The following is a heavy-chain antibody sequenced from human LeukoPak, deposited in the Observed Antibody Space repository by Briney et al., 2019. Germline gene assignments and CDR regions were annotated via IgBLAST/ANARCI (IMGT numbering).Heavy chain of an antibody. Sequence: GGSLRLSCAVSGFTFSSYDMNWVRQAPGEGLEWLSYISGSGSTIYDADSVKGRFTVSRDNAKNSLHLQMNSLRAEDTAVYYCARIHPYYYGSGSYLMGYYYFGMDVWGQGTTVTVSS. V-gene: IGHV3-48*03. CDR2: ISGSGSTI. CDR1: GFTFSSYD. CDR3: ARIHPYYYGSGSYLMGYYYFGMDV. J-gene: IGHJ6*02. D-gene: IGHD3-10*01.